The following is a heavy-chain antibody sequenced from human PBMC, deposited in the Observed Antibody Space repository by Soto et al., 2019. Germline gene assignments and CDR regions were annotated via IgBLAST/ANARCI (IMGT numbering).Heavy chain of an antibody. CDR3: ARERANYDILTGYFEGY. D-gene: IGHD3-9*01. CDR2: IIPIFGTA. CDR1: GGTFSSYA. Sequence: QVQLVQSGAEVKKPGSSVKVSCKASGGTFSSYAINWVRQAPGQGLEWMGGIIPIFGTANYAQKFQGRVTITGDESTSTAYMELSSLRSEDTAVYYCARERANYDILTGYFEGYWGQGTLVTVSS. J-gene: IGHJ4*02. V-gene: IGHV1-69*01.